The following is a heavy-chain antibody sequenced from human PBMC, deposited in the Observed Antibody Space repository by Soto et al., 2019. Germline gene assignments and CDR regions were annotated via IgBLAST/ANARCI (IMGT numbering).Heavy chain of an antibody. Sequence: LSLTCAASGFTFSSYAMSWVRQAPGKGLEWVSAISGSGGSTYYADSVKGRFTISRDNSKNTLYLQMNSLRAEDTAVYYCAKDRGSWRRGGFDYWGQGTLVTVSS. CDR3: AKDRGSWRRGGFDY. J-gene: IGHJ4*02. CDR2: ISGSGGST. CDR1: GFTFSSYA. D-gene: IGHD6-13*01. V-gene: IGHV3-23*01.